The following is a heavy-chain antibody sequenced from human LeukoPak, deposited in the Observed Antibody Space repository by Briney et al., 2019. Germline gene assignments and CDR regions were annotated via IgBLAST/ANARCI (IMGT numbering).Heavy chain of an antibody. Sequence: GGSLRLSCAASGFALSTYWMNWVRQAPGKGLEWVSSISSSSSYIYYADSVKGRFTISRDNAKNSLYLQMNSLRAEDTAVYYCARLYGSGSFFDYWGQGTLVTVSS. CDR1: GFALSTYW. CDR2: ISSSSSYI. V-gene: IGHV3-21*01. D-gene: IGHD3-10*01. CDR3: ARLYGSGSFFDY. J-gene: IGHJ4*02.